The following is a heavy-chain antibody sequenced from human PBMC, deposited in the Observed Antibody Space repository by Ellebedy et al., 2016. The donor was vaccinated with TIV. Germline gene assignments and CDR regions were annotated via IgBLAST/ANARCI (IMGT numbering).Heavy chain of an antibody. CDR2: IGSDVTSQ. D-gene: IGHD5-18*01. J-gene: IGHJ3*01. CDR1: GFTPSNYG. CDR3: ASLRGYNYGVNPSADLEI. Sequence: GRSLRLSCEASGFTPSNYGIHWVRQAPSKGLDWVAVIGSDVTSQYYAASVKGRFTISRDSSKNTVYLQMNSLRAEDTAVYYCASLRGYNYGVNPSADLEIWGQGTMVTVSS. V-gene: IGHV3-33*01.